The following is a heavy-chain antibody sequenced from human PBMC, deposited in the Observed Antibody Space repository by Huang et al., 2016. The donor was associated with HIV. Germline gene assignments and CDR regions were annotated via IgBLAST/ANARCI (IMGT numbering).Heavy chain of an antibody. CDR2: ISYDGDNK. CDR3: ARDRLRLTVSGVCNY. D-gene: IGHD3-3*01. J-gene: IGHJ4*02. V-gene: IGHV3-30-3*01. CDR1: GFIFSDYA. Sequence: GFIFSDYAMHWVRQAPGKGLEWVAVISYDGDNKYYADSVKGRFTISRDNSNNTRYLHLNTLKAEDSAVYYCARDRLRLTVSGVCNYWGQGTLVTVSS.